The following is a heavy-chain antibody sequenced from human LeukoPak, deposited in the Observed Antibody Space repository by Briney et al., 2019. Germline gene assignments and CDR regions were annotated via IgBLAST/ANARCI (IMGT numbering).Heavy chain of an antibody. CDR3: ARQGDAATGGFDS. CDR1: GGSIISSSYY. J-gene: IGHJ4*02. CDR2: IFYTENT. V-gene: IGHV4-39*01. Sequence: SETLSLTCTVSGGSIISSSYYWGWIRQPPGQGLEWIGSIFYTENTYYNPSLESRVTISVDTSKNLFSLKLNSVTAADTAIYYCARQGDAATGGFDSWGQGTLVTVSS. D-gene: IGHD6-25*01.